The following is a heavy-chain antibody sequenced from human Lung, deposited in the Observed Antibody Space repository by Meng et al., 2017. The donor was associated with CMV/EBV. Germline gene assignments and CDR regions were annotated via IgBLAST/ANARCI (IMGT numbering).Heavy chain of an antibody. CDR3: ARGGGYCSGTSCYNDD. Sequence: SETLSLXXAVYGGSFSGYYWTWIRQPPRKGLEWIGEIDHSGSTNYNPSLKSRVTISVDTSKSQFSLRLGSVTAADTAIYYCARGGGYCSGTSCYNDDWGQGMXVTVSS. J-gene: IGHJ4*02. D-gene: IGHD2-2*02. CDR1: GGSFSGYY. V-gene: IGHV4-34*01. CDR2: IDHSGST.